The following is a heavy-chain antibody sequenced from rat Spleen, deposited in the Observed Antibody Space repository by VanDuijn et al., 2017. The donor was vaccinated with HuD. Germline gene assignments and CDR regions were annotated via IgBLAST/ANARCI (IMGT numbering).Heavy chain of an antibody. V-gene: IGHV5-31*01. J-gene: IGHJ2*01. CDR2: ITNAAGKV. CDR3: TRGTYYRH. CDR1: GFTFNYYW. D-gene: IGHD1-12*01. Sequence: EVQLVESGGGLVQPGRSLKLSCAASGFTFNYYWMTWIRQAPGKGLEWVASITNAAGKVYYPDSVKGRFTISRDTAQNILYLQMNSLRSEDTATYYCTRGTYYRHWGQGVMVTVSS.